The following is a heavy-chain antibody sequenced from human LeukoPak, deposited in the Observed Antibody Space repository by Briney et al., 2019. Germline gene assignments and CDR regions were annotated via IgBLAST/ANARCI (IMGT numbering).Heavy chain of an antibody. CDR3: AKFKGIVPAAIRKYYFDY. J-gene: IGHJ4*02. D-gene: IGHD2-2*01. CDR2: IWYDGSNK. CDR1: GFTFSSYG. V-gene: IGHV3-33*06. Sequence: PGGSLRLSCAASGFTFSSYGMHWVRQAPGKGLEWVAVIWYDGSNKYYADSVKGRFTISRDNSKNTLYLQMNSLRAEDTAVYYCAKFKGIVPAAIRKYYFDYWGQGTLVTVSS.